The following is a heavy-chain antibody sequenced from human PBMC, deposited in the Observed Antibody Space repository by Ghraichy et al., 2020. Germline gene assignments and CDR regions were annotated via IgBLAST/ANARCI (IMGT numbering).Heavy chain of an antibody. CDR1: GFSLSTSGVG. Sequence: SGPTLVKPTQTLTLTCIFSGFSLSTSGVGVGWIRQPPGKALEWLALIYWDDDKRYSPSLRSRLTITKDTSKNQVVLTLTRMDPVDTGTYYCAHRLLRWDHADIRGGNEVDYWGQGTLVTVSS. CDR2: IYWDDDK. D-gene: IGHD1-1*01. J-gene: IGHJ4*02. V-gene: IGHV2-5*02. CDR3: AHRLLRWDHADIRGGNEVDY.